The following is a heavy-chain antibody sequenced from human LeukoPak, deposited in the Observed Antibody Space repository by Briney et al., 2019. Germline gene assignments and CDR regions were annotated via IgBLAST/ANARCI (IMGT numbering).Heavy chain of an antibody. CDR3: ARDSSDYCSGAFDI. V-gene: IGHV3-66*01. Sequence: GGSLRLSCAASGFTVSSKYMNWVRQAPGKGLEWVSVIYSGGSTYYADSVKGRFTISRDNSKNTLFLQMNSLRAGDTAVYYCARDSSDYCSGAFDIWGQGTMVTVSS. CDR2: IYSGGST. J-gene: IGHJ3*02. D-gene: IGHD3-3*01. CDR1: GFTVSSKY.